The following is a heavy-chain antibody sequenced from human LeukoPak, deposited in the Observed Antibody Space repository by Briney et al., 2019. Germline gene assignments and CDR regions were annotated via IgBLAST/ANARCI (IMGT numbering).Heavy chain of an antibody. Sequence: SVKVSCKASGGTFSSYAISWVRQAPGQGLEWMGGIIPIFGTANYAQKFQGRVTITADESTSTAYMELSSLRSEDTAVYYSAIHGKYSSGWSSGDYWGQGTLVTVSS. CDR3: AIHGKYSSGWSSGDY. V-gene: IGHV1-69*13. CDR2: IIPIFGTA. J-gene: IGHJ4*02. D-gene: IGHD6-19*01. CDR1: GGTFSSYA.